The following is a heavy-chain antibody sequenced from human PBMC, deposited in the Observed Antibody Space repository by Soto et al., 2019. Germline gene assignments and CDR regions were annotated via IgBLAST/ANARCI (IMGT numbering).Heavy chain of an antibody. CDR3: AREGRYSSGWFWFDP. Sequence: QVQLVQSGAEVKKPGSSVEVSCKASGGTFSSYAISWVRQAPGQGLEWMGGIIPIFGTANYAQKFQGRVTITADESTSTAYMELSSLRSEDTAVYYCAREGRYSSGWFWFDPWGQGTLVTVSS. V-gene: IGHV1-69*01. J-gene: IGHJ5*02. CDR2: IIPIFGTA. D-gene: IGHD6-19*01. CDR1: GGTFSSYA.